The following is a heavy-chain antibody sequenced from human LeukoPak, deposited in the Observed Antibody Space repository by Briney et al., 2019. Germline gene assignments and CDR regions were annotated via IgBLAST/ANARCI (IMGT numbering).Heavy chain of an antibody. V-gene: IGHV3-69-1*01. CDR3: ARDRSLDDALDM. D-gene: IGHD3-16*02. CDR2: ITSSRTL. CDR1: GFSFSNYY. J-gene: IGHJ3*02. Sequence: PGGSLRLSCAASGFSFSNYYMNWVRQAPGKGLEWVSYITSSRTLYYADSVKGRFTISRDNVKNSVYLQMNNLRPEDTAVYFCARDRSLDDALDMWGQGTMVIVSS.